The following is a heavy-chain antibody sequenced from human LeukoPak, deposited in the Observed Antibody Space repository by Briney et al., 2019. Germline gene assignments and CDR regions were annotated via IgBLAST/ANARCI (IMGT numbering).Heavy chain of an antibody. CDR3: ASQYYDILTGYYNGDDY. CDR1: GFTFNSYV. V-gene: IGHV3-30-3*01. Sequence: GGSLRLSCAASGFTFNSYVMHWVRQAPGKGLEWVAVISYDGSNKYYADSVKGRFTISRDNSKNTLYLQMNSLRAEDTAVYYCASQYYDILTGYYNGDDYWGQGTLVTVSS. D-gene: IGHD3-9*01. J-gene: IGHJ4*02. CDR2: ISYDGSNK.